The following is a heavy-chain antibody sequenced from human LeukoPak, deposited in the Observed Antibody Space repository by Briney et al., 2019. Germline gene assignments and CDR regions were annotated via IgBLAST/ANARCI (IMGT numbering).Heavy chain of an antibody. CDR2: IKQDGSEK. Sequence: GGSLRLSCAASGVTFSSYWMSWVRQAPGKGLEWVANIKQDGSEKYYVDSVKGRFTSSRDNAKNSLYLQMNSLRAEDTAVYFCARSKPESPWFDPWGQGTLVTISS. V-gene: IGHV3-7*01. CDR3: ARSKPESPWFDP. J-gene: IGHJ5*02. CDR1: GVTFSSYW.